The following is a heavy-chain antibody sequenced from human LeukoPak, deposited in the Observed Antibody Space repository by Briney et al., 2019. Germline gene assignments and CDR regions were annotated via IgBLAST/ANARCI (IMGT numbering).Heavy chain of an antibody. CDR3: ARVSRKGYTNNWNPLGYFDY. CDR1: GYTFSSYA. Sequence: ASVKGSCKASGYTFSSYAMNWVRQAPGQGLEWMRWINTNTGNPTYAQGFTGRFVFSLDTSVSTAYLQISGLKAEDTAVYYCARVSRKGYTNNWNPLGYFDYWGQGTLVTVSS. D-gene: IGHD1-1*01. J-gene: IGHJ4*02. V-gene: IGHV7-4-1*02. CDR2: INTNTGNP.